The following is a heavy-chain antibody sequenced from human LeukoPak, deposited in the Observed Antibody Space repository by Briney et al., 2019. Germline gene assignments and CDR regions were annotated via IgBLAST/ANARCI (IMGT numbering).Heavy chain of an antibody. D-gene: IGHD3-10*01. Sequence: GGSLRLSCAASGFTFSRYETNWVRQAPGKGLEWVSYISRSGDTIYFADSVKGRFTISRDNAKNSLYLQMSSLRAEDTAVYYCARDYASDYWGQGTLVTVSS. CDR3: ARDYASDY. CDR2: ISRSGDTI. J-gene: IGHJ4*02. CDR1: GFTFSRYE. V-gene: IGHV3-48*03.